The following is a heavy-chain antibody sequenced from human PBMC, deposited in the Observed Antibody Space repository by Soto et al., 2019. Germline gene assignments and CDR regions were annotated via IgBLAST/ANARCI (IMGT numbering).Heavy chain of an antibody. V-gene: IGHV3-23*01. CDR2: ISGSGGST. J-gene: IGHJ6*02. CDR1: GFTFSSYA. Sequence: PGGSLRLSCAAPGFTFSSYAMSWVRQAPGKGLEWVSAISGSGGSTYYADSVKGRFTISRDNSKNTLYLQMNSLRAEDTAVYYCAKDPRGITTFYYGMDVWGQGTTVTVSS. CDR3: AKDPRGITTFYYGMDV. D-gene: IGHD3-16*01.